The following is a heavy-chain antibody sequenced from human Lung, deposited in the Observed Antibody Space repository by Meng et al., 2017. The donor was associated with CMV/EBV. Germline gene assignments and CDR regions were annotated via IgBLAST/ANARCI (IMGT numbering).Heavy chain of an antibody. J-gene: IGHJ5*01. V-gene: IGHV4-31*03. Sequence: CTVSGGPLDSGAYCWSWIRQHPEKGLEWIGYTYYDGSTHYNPFLRSRAAISVDTSKNQFSLRLNSVTAADTAVYYCARQAPDNWFDPWGQGAQVTVSS. CDR1: GGPLDSGAYC. CDR2: TYYDGST. CDR3: ARQAPDNWFDP.